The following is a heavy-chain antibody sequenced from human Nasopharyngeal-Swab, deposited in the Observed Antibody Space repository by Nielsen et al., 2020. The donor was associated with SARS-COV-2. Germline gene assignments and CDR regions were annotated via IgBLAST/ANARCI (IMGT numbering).Heavy chain of an antibody. D-gene: IGHD3-10*01. CDR2: INQGGIEK. CDR3: AREAYYNAVDY. Sequence: GKSLKISYAASGFTLSSNSMNWVRQAPGKGPEWVANINQGGIEKKYVDSVKGRFTISRDDATNSVHLQMNSLRADDTAVYYCAREAYYNAVDYWGQGTLVTVSS. V-gene: IGHV3-7*04. CDR1: GFTLSSNS. J-gene: IGHJ4*02.